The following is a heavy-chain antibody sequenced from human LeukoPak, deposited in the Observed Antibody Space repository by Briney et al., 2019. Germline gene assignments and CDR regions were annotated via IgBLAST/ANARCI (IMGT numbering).Heavy chain of an antibody. CDR3: AKGAGPFDI. Sequence: GGSLRLSCAASGFTFSTYVMNWFRQAPGKGLEWVSAISGSGGSTYYADSVKGRFTISRDNSKNTLYLQMNSLRAEDTAVYYCAKGAGPFDIWGQGTMVTVSS. CDR2: ISGSGGST. CDR1: GFTFSTYV. J-gene: IGHJ3*02. V-gene: IGHV3-23*01.